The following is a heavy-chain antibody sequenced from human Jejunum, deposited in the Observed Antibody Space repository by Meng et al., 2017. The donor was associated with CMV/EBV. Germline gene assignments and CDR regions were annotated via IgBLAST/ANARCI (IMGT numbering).Heavy chain of an antibody. V-gene: IGHV3-23*01. CDR1: TLSSYA. CDR2: ISGNGDTT. D-gene: IGHD3-22*01. Sequence: TLSSYAMSWVRQDPGKGLEWVSAISGNGDTTYYADSVKGRFTISRDNSKNMLRLQMNSLRAGDAAVYYCAKGDNYYDSSGSHLYFDYWGHGTLVTVSS. J-gene: IGHJ4*01. CDR3: AKGDNYYDSSGSHLYFDY.